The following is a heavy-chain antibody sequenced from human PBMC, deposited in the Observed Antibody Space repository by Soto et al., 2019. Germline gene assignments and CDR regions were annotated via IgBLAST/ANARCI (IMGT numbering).Heavy chain of an antibody. CDR2: IYTSGST. V-gene: IGHV4-4*07. J-gene: IGHJ6*02. CDR3: ATGVPRTNYYYYYGMDV. D-gene: IGHD3-3*01. Sequence: SETLSLTCTVAGGSISSYYWSWIRQPAGKGLEWIGRIYTSGSTNYNPSLKSRVTMSVDTSKNQFSLKLSSVTAADTAVYYCATGVPRTNYYYYYGMDVWGQGTTVTVSS. CDR1: GGSISSYY.